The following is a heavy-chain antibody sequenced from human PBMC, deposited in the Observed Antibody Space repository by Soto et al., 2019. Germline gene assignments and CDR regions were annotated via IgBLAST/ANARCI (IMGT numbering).Heavy chain of an antibody. J-gene: IGHJ6*02. CDR2: IYYSGST. D-gene: IGHD1-7*01. V-gene: IGHV4-31*03. CDR1: GDSISSGGYY. CDR3: ARDRGGYNWNSYYYYGMDV. Sequence: TLSLTCTVSGDSISSGGYYWSWIRQHPGKGLEWIGYIYYSGSTYYNPSLKSRVTISVDTSKNQFSLKLSSVTAADTAVYYCARDRGGYNWNSYYYYGMDVWGQGTTVTVSS.